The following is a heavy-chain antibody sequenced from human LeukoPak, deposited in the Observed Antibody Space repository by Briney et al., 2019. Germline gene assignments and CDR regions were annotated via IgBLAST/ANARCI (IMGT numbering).Heavy chain of an antibody. J-gene: IGHJ4*02. Sequence: SQTLSLTCTVSGGSISSGDYYWTWIRQPAGKRLEWLGRITVSGSTTYNPSLESRLLMSVDTSKNQFSLKLTSVTAADTAIYFCAGSRNYYLRGDFWGQGMLVTVSA. D-gene: IGHD3-10*02. CDR3: AGSRNYYLRGDF. CDR2: ITVSGST. V-gene: IGHV4-61*02. CDR1: GGSISSGDYY.